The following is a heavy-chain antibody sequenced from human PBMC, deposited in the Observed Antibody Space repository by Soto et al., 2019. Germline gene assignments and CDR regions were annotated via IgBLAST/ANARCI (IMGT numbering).Heavy chain of an antibody. D-gene: IGHD6-6*01. V-gene: IGHV3-64*01. Sequence: GSLRLSCAVSGFTFSSHAMSWVRQAPGKGLEYVSGISSNGVGTYYANSVQGRFTIFRDNSKNTVYLQMDSLRPEDMAVYYCARRARPDFYYMDVWGKGTTVTVSS. CDR2: ISSNGVGT. CDR1: GFTFSSHA. J-gene: IGHJ6*03. CDR3: ARRARPDFYYMDV.